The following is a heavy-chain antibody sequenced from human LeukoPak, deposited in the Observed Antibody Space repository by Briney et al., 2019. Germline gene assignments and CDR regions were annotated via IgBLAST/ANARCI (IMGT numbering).Heavy chain of an antibody. Sequence: ASVKVSCKASGYTFTNYGISWVRQAPRQGLEWMGWISAGKSDTNYARKLRGRVTMTTDTSTNTVYMELRSLRSDDTAVYYCAREVGLRGFDYWGQGTLVTVSS. V-gene: IGHV1-18*01. CDR3: AREVGLRGFDY. J-gene: IGHJ4*02. CDR1: GYTFTNYG. CDR2: ISAGKSDT.